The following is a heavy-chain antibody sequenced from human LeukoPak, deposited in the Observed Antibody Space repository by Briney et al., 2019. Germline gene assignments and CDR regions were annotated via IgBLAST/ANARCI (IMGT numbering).Heavy chain of an antibody. CDR3: ARDYDGGTFGFS. V-gene: IGHV3-74*03. Sequence: GGSLRLSCAASGFIYRSHWMHWVRQAPGEGLVWVSRINQEGSFTEYADSVKGRFTNSRDNAKNTLYLQMNSLRAEDTAVYYCARDYDGGTFGFSWGQGTLVTVSS. J-gene: IGHJ5*02. CDR2: INQEGSFT. CDR1: GFIYRSHW. D-gene: IGHD3-16*01.